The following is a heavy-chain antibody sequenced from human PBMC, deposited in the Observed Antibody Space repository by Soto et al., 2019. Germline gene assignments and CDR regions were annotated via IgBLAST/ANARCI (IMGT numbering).Heavy chain of an antibody. CDR1: GFTFSDYY. D-gene: IGHD2-15*01. CDR3: ARYVRLTRIPYYMDV. J-gene: IGHJ6*03. CDR2: ISSSGSTI. Sequence: QVQLVESGGGLVKPGGSLRLSCAASGFTFSDYYMSWIRLAPGKGLEWVSYISSSGSTIYYADSVKGRFTISKDNAKNSLYLQMNSLRAEDTAVYYCARYVRLTRIPYYMDVWGKGTTVTVSS. V-gene: IGHV3-11*01.